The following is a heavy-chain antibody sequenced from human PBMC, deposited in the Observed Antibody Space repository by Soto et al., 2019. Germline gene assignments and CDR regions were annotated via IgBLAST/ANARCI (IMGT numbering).Heavy chain of an antibody. V-gene: IGHV5-51*01. D-gene: IGHD3-9*01. Sequence: PGEALKISCKGSGYSFTSYWIGWVRQMPGKGLEWMGIIYPGDSDTRYSPSFQGQVTISADKSISTAYLQWSSLKASDTAMYYCARQGGGNDILTEYYFDYLGQRTLVTVSS. CDR3: ARQGGGNDILTEYYFDY. CDR2: IYPGDSDT. J-gene: IGHJ4*02. CDR1: GYSFTSYW.